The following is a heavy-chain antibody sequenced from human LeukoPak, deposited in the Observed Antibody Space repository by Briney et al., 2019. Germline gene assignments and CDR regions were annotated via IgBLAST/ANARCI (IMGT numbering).Heavy chain of an antibody. J-gene: IGHJ4*02. CDR1: GESFSGYY. CDR3: ARRYSSSRGAFDI. D-gene: IGHD6-13*01. CDR2: INDSGST. Sequence: PSETLSLTCAVYGESFSGYYWSWIRQPPGKGLEWIGEINDSGSTNYNPSLKSRVTISVDTSKNQFSLKLSSVTAADTAVYYCARRYSSSRGAFDIWGQGTLVTVSS. V-gene: IGHV4-34*01.